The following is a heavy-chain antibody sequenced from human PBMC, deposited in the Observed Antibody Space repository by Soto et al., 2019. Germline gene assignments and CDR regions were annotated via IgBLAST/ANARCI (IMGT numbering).Heavy chain of an antibody. CDR1: GYTFTSYA. V-gene: IGHV1-3*01. Sequence: ASVKVSCKASGYTFTSYAMHWVRQAPGQRLEWMGWINAGNGNTKYSQKFQGRVTITRDTSASTAYMELSSLRSEDTAVYYCAREGIVVVPAAIGPLGYYYYYMDVWGKGTTVTVS. D-gene: IGHD2-2*01. CDR3: AREGIVVVPAAIGPLGYYYYYMDV. CDR2: INAGNGNT. J-gene: IGHJ6*03.